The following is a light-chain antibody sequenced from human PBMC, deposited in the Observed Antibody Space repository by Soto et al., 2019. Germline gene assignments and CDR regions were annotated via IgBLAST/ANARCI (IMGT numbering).Light chain of an antibody. V-gene: IGLV2-14*01. Sequence: QSALTQPASVSGSPGQSITISCTGSSSDVGAYTYVSWYQQHPGKDPKLMIFEVSDRPSGVSNRFSGSKSGNTASLTISGLQAEYEADYYCSSYTTSNTLVFGGGTKLTVL. CDR2: EVS. CDR3: SSYTTSNTLV. J-gene: IGLJ2*01. CDR1: SSDVGAYTY.